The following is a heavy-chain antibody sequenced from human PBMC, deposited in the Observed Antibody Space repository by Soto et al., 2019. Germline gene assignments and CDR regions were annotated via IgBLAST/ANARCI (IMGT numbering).Heavy chain of an antibody. Sequence: ASVKVSCKASGYTFTGYYMHWVRQAPGQGLEWMGWINPNSGGTNYAQKFQGRVTMTRDTSISTAYMELSRLRSDDTAVYYCARGLSSGYYYYYGMYVWGQGTPVTVSS. J-gene: IGHJ6*02. CDR2: INPNSGGT. CDR1: GYTFTGYY. CDR3: ARGLSSGYYYYYGMYV. D-gene: IGHD6-19*01. V-gene: IGHV1-2*02.